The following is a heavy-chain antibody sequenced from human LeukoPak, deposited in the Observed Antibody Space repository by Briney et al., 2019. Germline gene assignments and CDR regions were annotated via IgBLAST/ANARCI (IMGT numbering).Heavy chain of an antibody. V-gene: IGHV4-59*08. J-gene: IGHJ4*02. CDR3: ARGNWNDVVGYYFDY. Sequence: PSETLSLTCTVSGGSISSYYWSWIRQPPGKGLEWIGYIYYSGSTSYNPSLKSRVTISVDTSKNQFSLKLSSVTAADTAVYYCARGNWNDVVGYYFDYWGQGTLVTVSS. CDR1: GGSISSYY. CDR2: IYYSGST. D-gene: IGHD1-1*01.